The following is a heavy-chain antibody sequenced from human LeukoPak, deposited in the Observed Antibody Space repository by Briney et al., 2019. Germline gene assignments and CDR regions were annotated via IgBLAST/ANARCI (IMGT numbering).Heavy chain of an antibody. CDR1: GFTFSSYA. CDR2: ISGSGGST. V-gene: IGHV3-23*01. J-gene: IGHJ3*02. CDR3: AKEGYCSSTSCYNGAFDI. D-gene: IGHD2-2*02. Sequence: SGGSLRLSCAASGFTFSSYAMSWVRQAPGKGLEWVSTISGSGGSTYYADSVKGRFTISRDNSKNTLYLQMNSLRAEDTAVSYCAKEGYCSSTSCYNGAFDIWGQGTMVTVSS.